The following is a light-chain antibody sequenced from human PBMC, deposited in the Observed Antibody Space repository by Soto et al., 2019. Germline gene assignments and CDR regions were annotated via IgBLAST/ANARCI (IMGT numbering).Light chain of an antibody. CDR3: QQYNKWPPLT. J-gene: IGKJ4*01. CDR2: GAS. CDR1: QSVSSSY. V-gene: IGKV3-20*01. Sequence: EIVLTQSPGTLSLSPGERGTLSCRASQSVSSSYLAWYQQKPGQAPRLLIYGASSRATGIPDRFSGSGSGTDFTLTISSLQSEDFAVYYCQQYNKWPPLTFGGGTKVEI.